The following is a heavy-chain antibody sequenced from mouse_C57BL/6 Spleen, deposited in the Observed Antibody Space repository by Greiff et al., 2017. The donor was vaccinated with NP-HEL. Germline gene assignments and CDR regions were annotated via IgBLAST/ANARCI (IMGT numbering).Heavy chain of an antibody. CDR1: GYTFTSYT. CDR2: INPSSGYT. Sequence: QVQLQQSGAELARPGASVKMSCKASGYTFTSYTMHWVKQRPGQGLEWIGYINPSSGYTKYNQKFKDKATLTADKSSSTAYMQLSSLTSEDSAVYYCARGTGKEVFAYWGQGTLVTVSA. CDR3: ARGTGKEVFAY. J-gene: IGHJ3*01. V-gene: IGHV1-4*01. D-gene: IGHD4-1*01.